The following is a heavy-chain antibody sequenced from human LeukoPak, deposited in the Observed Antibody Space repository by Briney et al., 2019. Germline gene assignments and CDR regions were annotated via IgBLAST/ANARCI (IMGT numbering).Heavy chain of an antibody. D-gene: IGHD2-2*01. CDR1: GGSFSGYY. CDR3: ARSEPHHRQTGDCSSTSCYRPFDY. V-gene: IGHV4-34*01. J-gene: IGHJ4*02. Sequence: SETLSLTCAVYGGSFSGYYWSWIRQPPGKGLEWIGEINHSGSTNYNPSLKSRVTISVDTSKNQFSLKLSSVTAADTAVYYCARSEPHHRQTGDCSSTSCYRPFDYWGQGTLVTVSS. CDR2: INHSGST.